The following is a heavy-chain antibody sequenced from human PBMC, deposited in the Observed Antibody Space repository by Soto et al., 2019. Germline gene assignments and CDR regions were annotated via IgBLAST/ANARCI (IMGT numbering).Heavy chain of an antibody. V-gene: IGHV1-69*13. D-gene: IGHD4-4*01. CDR3: ARASRGTTLTTRDY. CDR1: GCNFSSYA. CDR2: IIPIFGTA. J-gene: IGHJ4*02. Sequence: GASVKVSCTASGCNFSSYAISWVRQSPGQGLEWMGGIIPIFGTANYAQQFQGRVTITADESTSTAYMELSSLRSEHTAVYYCARASRGTTLTTRDYWGQGTLVTVSS.